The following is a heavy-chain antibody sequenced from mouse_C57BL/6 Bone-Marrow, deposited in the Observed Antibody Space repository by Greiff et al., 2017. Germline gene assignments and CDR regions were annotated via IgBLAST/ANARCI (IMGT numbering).Heavy chain of an antibody. V-gene: IGHV14-4*01. CDR1: GFNIKDDY. Sequence: EVKLQESGAELVRPGASVKLSCTASGFNIKDDYMHWVKQRPEQGLEWIGWIDPENGDTEYASKFQGKATITAATSSNTAYLQLSSLTSEDTAVYYVTTCSYDYPFAYWGQGTLVTVSA. CDR2: IDPENGDT. J-gene: IGHJ3*01. CDR3: TTCSYDYPFAY. D-gene: IGHD2-4*01.